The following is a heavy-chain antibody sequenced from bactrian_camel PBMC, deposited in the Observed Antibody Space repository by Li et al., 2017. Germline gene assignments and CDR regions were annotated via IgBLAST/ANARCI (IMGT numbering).Heavy chain of an antibody. CDR1: GDTFSNYA. Sequence: VQLVESGGGSVQSGGSLNLSCATSGDTFSNYALAWFRQAPGKEREGIASIERDGVTNYADAVKGRFTLSKDNTKNTVYLQLNSLKPEDTAVYYCAADHNRGCMGWSTVEYDITGQGTQVTVS. V-gene: IGHV3S53*01. J-gene: IGHJ4*01. CDR3: AADHNRGCMGWSTVEYDI. D-gene: IGHD3*01. CDR2: IERDGVT.